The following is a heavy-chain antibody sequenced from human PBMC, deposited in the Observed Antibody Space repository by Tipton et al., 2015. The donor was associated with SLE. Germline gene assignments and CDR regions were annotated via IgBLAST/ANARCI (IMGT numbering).Heavy chain of an antibody. J-gene: IGHJ4*02. Sequence: GSLRLSCAASGFTFDDYTMHWVRQAPGKGLVWVSLISWDGGSTYYADSVKGRFTISRDNSKNSLYLQMNSLRTEDTALYYCAKNPYGGHYEGFDYWGQGTLVNVSS. D-gene: IGHD4/OR15-4a*01. V-gene: IGHV3-43*01. CDR1: GFTFDDYT. CDR2: ISWDGGST. CDR3: AKNPYGGHYEGFDY.